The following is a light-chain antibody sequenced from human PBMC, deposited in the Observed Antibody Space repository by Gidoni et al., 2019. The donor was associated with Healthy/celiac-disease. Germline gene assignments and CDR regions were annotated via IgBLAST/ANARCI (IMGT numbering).Light chain of an antibody. CDR3: QAWDSSTANVV. Sequence: SYELNKPPSVSVSPGQTASITCSGDKLGDKYACWYQQKPGQSPVLVIYQDSKRPSGIPERFSGSNSGNTATLTISGTQAMDEADYYCQAWDSSTANVVFGGGTKLTVL. V-gene: IGLV3-1*01. J-gene: IGLJ2*01. CDR2: QDS. CDR1: KLGDKY.